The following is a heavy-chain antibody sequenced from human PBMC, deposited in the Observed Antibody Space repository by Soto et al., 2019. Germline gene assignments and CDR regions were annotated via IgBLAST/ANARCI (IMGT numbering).Heavy chain of an antibody. CDR3: ARAGCTIGVGLTYYYGMDV. CDR2: ISSSSSYI. CDR1: GFTFSSYS. V-gene: IGHV3-21*01. J-gene: IGHJ6*02. D-gene: IGHD2-8*01. Sequence: GGSLRLSCAASGFTFSSYSMSWVRQAPGKGLEWVSSISSSSSYIYYADSVKGRFTISRDNAKNSLYLQMNSLRAEDTAVYYCARAGCTIGVGLTYYYGMDVWGQGTTVTVSS.